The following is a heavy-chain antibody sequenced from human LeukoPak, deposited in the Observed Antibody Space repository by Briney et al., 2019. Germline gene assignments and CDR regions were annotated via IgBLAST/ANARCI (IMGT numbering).Heavy chain of an antibody. CDR3: ARVIYDSSGYYYPFDY. J-gene: IGHJ4*02. CDR2: MNPNSGNT. V-gene: IGHV1-8*01. D-gene: IGHD3-22*01. Sequence: GASGKVCCKASGYTFTRYDINWVRQAPGHGLGWMGWMNPNSGNTGYAQKFQGRVTMTRNTSISTAYMELSSMRSEDTAVYYCARVIYDSSGYYYPFDYWGQGTLVTVSS. CDR1: GYTFTRYD.